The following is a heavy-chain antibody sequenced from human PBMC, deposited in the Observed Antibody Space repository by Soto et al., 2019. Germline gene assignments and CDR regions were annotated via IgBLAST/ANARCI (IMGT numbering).Heavy chain of an antibody. Sequence: SEPLSLTCSVADGSSSSFYWSWIRQPPGKGLEWIGYIYYSGSTNYNPSLKSRVTISVDTSKNQFSLKLSSVTAADTAVYYCARLYGLDAFDIWGQGTMVTVSS. CDR1: DGSSSSFY. V-gene: IGHV4-59*08. D-gene: IGHD3-16*02. CDR3: ARLYGLDAFDI. J-gene: IGHJ3*02. CDR2: IYYSGST.